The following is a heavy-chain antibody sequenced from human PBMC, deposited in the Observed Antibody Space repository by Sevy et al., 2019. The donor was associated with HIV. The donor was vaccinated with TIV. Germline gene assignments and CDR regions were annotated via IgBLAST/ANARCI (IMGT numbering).Heavy chain of an antibody. D-gene: IGHD6-25*01. CDR2: IWYDGSNK. V-gene: IGHV3-33*01. J-gene: IGHJ4*02. CDR1: GFTISRYG. Sequence: GGSLRLSCAASGFTISRYGMHWVRQAPGKGLEWVAVIWYDGSNKYYADSVKGRFTISRDNSKNTLYLQMNSLRAEDTAVYYCARARLTEATMVFDYWGQGTLVTVSS. CDR3: ARARLTEATMVFDY.